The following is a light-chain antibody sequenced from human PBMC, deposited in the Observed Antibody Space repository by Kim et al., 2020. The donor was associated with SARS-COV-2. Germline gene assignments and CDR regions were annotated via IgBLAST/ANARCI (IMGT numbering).Light chain of an antibody. J-gene: IGLJ2*01. V-gene: IGLV2-11*01. CDR2: DVS. CDR1: SSDVGGYNY. CDR3: CSYAGNYLKP. Sequence: QSALTQPRSVSGSPGQSVTISCTGTSSDVGGYNYVSWYQQHPGKAPKLLIYDVSQRPSGVPDRFSGSKSGNTASLTISGLQAEDEADYYCCSYAGNYLKPFGGGTQLTVL.